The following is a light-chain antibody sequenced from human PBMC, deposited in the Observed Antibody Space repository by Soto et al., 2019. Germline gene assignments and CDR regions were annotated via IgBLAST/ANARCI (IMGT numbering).Light chain of an antibody. J-gene: IGKJ1*01. Sequence: DIQMTQSPSSLSASVEDRVTITCRASQSISSYLNWYQQKPGKAPKLLIYAASSLQSGVPSRFSGSGSGTDFTLTIISLQPEDFATYYCQQSYSTPVTFGQGTKV. CDR3: QQSYSTPVT. CDR1: QSISSY. CDR2: AAS. V-gene: IGKV1-39*01.